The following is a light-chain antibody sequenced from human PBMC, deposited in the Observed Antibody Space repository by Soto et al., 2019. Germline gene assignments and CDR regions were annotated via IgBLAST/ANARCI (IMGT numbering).Light chain of an antibody. CDR3: CSYAGDSTWV. J-gene: IGLJ3*02. CDR2: EYD. V-gene: IGLV2-23*01. CDR1: SSDVGSYNL. Sequence: QSALTQPASVSGSPGQSVTISCTGTSSDVGSYNLVSWYQQKPGKAPKLVIYEYDKRPSGISNRFSGSKSGSTASLTISGLQAEDEADYYCCSYAGDSTWVFGGGTKVTVL.